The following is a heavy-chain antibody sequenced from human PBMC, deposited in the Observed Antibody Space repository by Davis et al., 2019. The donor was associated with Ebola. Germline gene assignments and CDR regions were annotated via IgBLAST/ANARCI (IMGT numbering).Heavy chain of an antibody. J-gene: IGHJ4*02. CDR2: INAGNGNT. CDR1: GYTFTSYA. V-gene: IGHV1-3*01. CDR3: VRMGYYYDSSGYYSLFDY. Sequence: ASVKVSCKASGYTFTSYAMHWVRQAPGQRLEWMVWINAGNGNTKYSQKFQGRVTITRDTSASTAYMELSSLRSDDTAVYYCVRMGYYYDSSGYYSLFDYWGQGTLVTVSS. D-gene: IGHD3-22*01.